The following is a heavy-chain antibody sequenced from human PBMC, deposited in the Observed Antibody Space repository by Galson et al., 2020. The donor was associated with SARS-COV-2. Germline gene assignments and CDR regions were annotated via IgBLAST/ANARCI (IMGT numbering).Heavy chain of an antibody. V-gene: IGHV3-11*01. Sequence: GGSMRLSCAASGFTFSDYYMSWIRQAPGKRLEWLSYIRTSGNTIDDADSVKGRFTISRDNAKNSLYLQMNSLRAEDTAIYYCARDRGSFDSLDVWGRGTTVAVSS. D-gene: IGHD3-10*01. CDR2: IRTSGNTI. J-gene: IGHJ6*02. CDR3: ARDRGSFDSLDV. CDR1: GFTFSDYY.